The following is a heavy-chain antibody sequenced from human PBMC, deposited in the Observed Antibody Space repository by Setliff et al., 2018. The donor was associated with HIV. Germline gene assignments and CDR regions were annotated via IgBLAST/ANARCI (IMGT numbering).Heavy chain of an antibody. V-gene: IGHV4-4*07. Sequence: SETLSLTCTVSGGSISGFYWNWIRQSAGKGLQWIGRIYDSGSTKYSPSLKSRVTMSLDTSKNQFSLKVSSVTAADTSVYYCARRTYGSGDYYKKSGLDYWGQGALVTVSS. CDR3: ARRTYGSGDYYKKSGLDY. CDR2: IYDSGST. D-gene: IGHD3-10*01. J-gene: IGHJ4*02. CDR1: GGSISGFY.